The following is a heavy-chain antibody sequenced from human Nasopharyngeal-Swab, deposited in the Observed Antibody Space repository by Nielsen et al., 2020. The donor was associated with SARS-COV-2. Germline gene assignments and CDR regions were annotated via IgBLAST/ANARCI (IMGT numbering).Heavy chain of an antibody. D-gene: IGHD3-22*01. CDR3: ARTRPSPYYYDSSGYYYPDFDY. J-gene: IGHJ4*02. CDR2: INHSGST. Sequence: PGKGLEWIGEINHSGSTNYNPSLKSRVTISVDTSKNQFSLKLSSVTAADTAVYYCARTRPSPYYYDSSGYYYPDFDYWGQGTLVTVSS. V-gene: IGHV4-34*01.